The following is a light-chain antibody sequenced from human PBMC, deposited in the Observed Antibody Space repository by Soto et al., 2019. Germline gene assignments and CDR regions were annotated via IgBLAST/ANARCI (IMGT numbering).Light chain of an antibody. CDR2: DAX. CDR3: QQYGSPPRTT. J-gene: IGKJ1*01. V-gene: IGKV3-20*01. Sequence: EIVLTQSPATLSLSLGERSTVSCRASQRGSSNHLAWHRQKPGQAPRLLXXDAXSRATGIPDRFSGSGSGRDFTLTISGLEPEDVALYYCQQYGSPPRTTFGQGTKVDI. CDR1: QRGSSNH.